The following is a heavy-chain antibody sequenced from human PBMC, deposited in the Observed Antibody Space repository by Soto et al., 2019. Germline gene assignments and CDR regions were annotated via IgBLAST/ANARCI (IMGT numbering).Heavy chain of an antibody. CDR2: INADNGNT. V-gene: IGHV1-3*01. J-gene: IGHJ4*02. CDR3: ASEIDATTATSLDY. D-gene: IGHD4-17*01. CDR1: GYTFSGSV. Sequence: QVQLVQSGAEVKKPGASEKVSCKASGYTFSGSVMHWVRQAPGQGLEWMWWINADNGNTKYSQKFQGRVTMTWDTSASTAYMELSSLRSEDTAIYYCASEIDATTATSLDYWGQGTLVTVSS.